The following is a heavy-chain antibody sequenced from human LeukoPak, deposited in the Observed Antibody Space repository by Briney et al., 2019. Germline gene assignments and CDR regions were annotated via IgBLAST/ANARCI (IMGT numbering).Heavy chain of an antibody. V-gene: IGHV4-39*01. CDR1: GGSISSSSYY. CDR3: ARRGASFDY. Sequence: SETLSLTCTVSGGSISSSSYYWGWIRQPPGKGLEWIGSIYYSGSTYYNPSLKSRVAISVDTSKNQFSLKLSSVTAADTAVYYCARRGASFDYWGQGTLVTVSS. D-gene: IGHD3-16*01. CDR2: IYYSGST. J-gene: IGHJ4*02.